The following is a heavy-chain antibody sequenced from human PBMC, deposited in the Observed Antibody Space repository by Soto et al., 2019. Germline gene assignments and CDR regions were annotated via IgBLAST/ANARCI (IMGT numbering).Heavy chain of an antibody. Sequence: SETLSLTCTVSGGSISSGGYYWSWIRQHPGKGLEWIGYIYYSGSTYYNPSLKSRVTISVDTSKNQFSLKLSSVTAADTAVYYCARYYGSEYYFDSWGQGTLVTVSS. CDR1: GGSISSGGYY. D-gene: IGHD3-10*01. V-gene: IGHV4-31*03. J-gene: IGHJ4*02. CDR2: IYYSGST. CDR3: ARYYGSEYYFDS.